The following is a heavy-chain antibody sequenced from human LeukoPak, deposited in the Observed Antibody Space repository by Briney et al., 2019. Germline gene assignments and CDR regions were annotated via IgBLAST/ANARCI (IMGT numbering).Heavy chain of an antibody. CDR1: GFTFSSHG. J-gene: IGHJ4*02. D-gene: IGHD3-10*01. Sequence: GGSLRLSCAASGFTFSSHGMRWVRQAPGKAPEWVAVTSYDGTTKYYADSAKGRFNISRDNSKNILYLQMNSLRVDDTAVYYCAKDATLFGDQYFDYWGQGTLVIVSS. CDR2: TSYDGTTK. V-gene: IGHV3-30*18. CDR3: AKDATLFGDQYFDY.